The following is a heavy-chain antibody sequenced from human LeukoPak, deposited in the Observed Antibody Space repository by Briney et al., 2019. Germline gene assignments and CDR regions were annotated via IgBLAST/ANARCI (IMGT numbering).Heavy chain of an antibody. Sequence: SETLSLTCTVSGDSISSSRYYWGWIRQPPGKGLEWIGSIFYSGSTYYNPSLKSRVTISVDTSKNQFSLKLSSVTAADTAVYYCARETRIYSSGWYGFYYMDVWGKGTTVTVSS. CDR2: IFYSGST. CDR1: GDSISSSRYY. V-gene: IGHV4-39*07. J-gene: IGHJ6*03. CDR3: ARETRIYSSGWYGFYYMDV. D-gene: IGHD6-19*01.